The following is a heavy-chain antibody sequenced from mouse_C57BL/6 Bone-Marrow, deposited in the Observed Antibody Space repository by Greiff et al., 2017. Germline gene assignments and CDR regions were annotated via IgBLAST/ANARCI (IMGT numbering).Heavy chain of an antibody. Sequence: QVQLQQPGAELVMPGASVKLSCKASGYTFTSYWMHWVKQRPGQGLEWIGEIDPSDSYNNYNQKFKGKATLTVDKSSSTAYMQLSSLTSEDSAVYYCARFGNYAWFAYGGQGTRVTVTA. CDR2: IDPSDSYN. V-gene: IGHV1-69*01. CDR3: ARFGNYAWFAY. CDR1: GYTFTSYW. D-gene: IGHD2-1*01. J-gene: IGHJ3*01.